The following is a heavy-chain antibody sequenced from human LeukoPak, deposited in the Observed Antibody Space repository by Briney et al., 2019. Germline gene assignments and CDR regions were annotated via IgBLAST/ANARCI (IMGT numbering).Heavy chain of an antibody. D-gene: IGHD3-10*02. V-gene: IGHV3-30*03. Sequence: GGPLRLSCAASGFSVSDYGFHWVRQAPGKGLEWMTFISYDASYTYYKDSLKGRFTVSRDISRDTVYLQMNSLRTEDTAVYYCARAYCINTMCGLDVWGPGTTVTVSS. CDR3: ARAYCINTMCGLDV. J-gene: IGHJ6*02. CDR2: ISYDASYT. CDR1: GFSVSDYG.